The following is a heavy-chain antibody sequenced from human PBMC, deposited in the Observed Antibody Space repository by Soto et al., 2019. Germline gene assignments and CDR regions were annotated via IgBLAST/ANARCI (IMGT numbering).Heavy chain of an antibody. V-gene: IGHV4-30-2*05. J-gene: IGHJ4*02. D-gene: IGHD2-15*01. CDR3: ARWVEVSLDYFDS. CDR2: IYHSGST. CDR1: GGSISSGGYS. Sequence: SETLSLTCAVSGGSISSGGYSWSWIRQPPGKGLEWIGYIYHSGSTNYNPSLKSRVAISVDTSKNQFSLYLNSVTAADTAVYYCARWVEVSLDYFDSWGQGTPVTVSS.